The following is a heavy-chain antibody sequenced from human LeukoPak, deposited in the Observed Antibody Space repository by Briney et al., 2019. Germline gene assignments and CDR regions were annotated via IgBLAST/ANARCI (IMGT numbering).Heavy chain of an antibody. V-gene: IGHV4-34*01. Sequence: SETLSLTCAVYGGSFSGYYWSWIRQPPGKGLEWIGEINHSGSTNYNPSLKSRVTISVDTSKNQFSLKLSSVTAADTAVYYCASLARGETDEFDYWGQGTLVTVPS. CDR1: GGSFSGYY. J-gene: IGHJ4*02. D-gene: IGHD1-1*01. CDR2: INHSGST. CDR3: ASLARGETDEFDY.